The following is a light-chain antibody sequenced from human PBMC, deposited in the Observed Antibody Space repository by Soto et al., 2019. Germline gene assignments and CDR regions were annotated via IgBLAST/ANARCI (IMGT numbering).Light chain of an antibody. CDR3: SSYTSSSTLFYV. CDR1: SSDVGGYNY. V-gene: IGLV2-14*01. Sequence: QSALTQPASVSGSPGQSITISCTGTSSDVGGYNYVSWYQQHPGKAPKLMIYDVTSRPSGVSNRFSGSKSGNTASLTISGLQAEDEADYYCSSYTSSSTLFYVFGTGTKLTVL. J-gene: IGLJ1*01. CDR2: DVT.